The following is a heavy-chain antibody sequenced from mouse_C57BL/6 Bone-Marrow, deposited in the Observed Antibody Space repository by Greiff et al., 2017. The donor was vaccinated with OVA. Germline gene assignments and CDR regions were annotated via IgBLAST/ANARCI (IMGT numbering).Heavy chain of an antibody. CDR2: IYPGGGYT. CDR3: ARSVGITTVVFDY. J-gene: IGHJ2*01. V-gene: IGHV1-63*01. D-gene: IGHD1-1*01. CDR1: GYTFTNYW. Sequence: VKLQQSGAELVRPGTSVKMSCKASGYTFTNYWIGWAKQRPGHGLEWIGDIYPGGGYTNYNEKFKGKATLTADKSSSTAYMQFSSLTSEDSAIYYCARSVGITTVVFDYWGQGTTLTVSS.